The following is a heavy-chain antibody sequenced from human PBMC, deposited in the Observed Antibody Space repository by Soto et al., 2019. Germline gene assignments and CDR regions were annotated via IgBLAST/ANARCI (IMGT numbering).Heavy chain of an antibody. CDR3: ARDLTPGVVDH. CDR2: LSAYNGNT. D-gene: IGHD3-22*01. J-gene: IGHJ4*02. Sequence: QVQVVQSGAEVKKPGASVKVSCKASGYTFTSYGISWVRQAPGQGLEWMGWLSAYNGNTKYAQKLQGRVTRTTDTSTSTAYMELRSRRSDDTAVYYCARDLTPGVVDHWGQGTLVTVSS. V-gene: IGHV1-18*01. CDR1: GYTFTSYG.